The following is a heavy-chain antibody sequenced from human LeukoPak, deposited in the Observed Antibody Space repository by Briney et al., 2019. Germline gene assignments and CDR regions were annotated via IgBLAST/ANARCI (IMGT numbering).Heavy chain of an antibody. CDR1: GFTFSSYS. V-gene: IGHV3-30*02. J-gene: IGHJ4*02. CDR2: IQYDGSKK. CDR3: AKDIGSYYDY. Sequence: PGGSLRLSCAASGFTFSSYSMNWVRQAPGKGLEWVTFIQYDGSKKYYADSVKGRFTISRDNSKNTLHLEMNSLRAEDTAVYYCAKDIGSYYDYWGQGILVTVSS. D-gene: IGHD3-10*01.